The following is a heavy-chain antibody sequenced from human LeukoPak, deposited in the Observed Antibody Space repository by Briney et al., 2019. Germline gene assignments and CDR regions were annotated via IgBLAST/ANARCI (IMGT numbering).Heavy chain of an antibody. CDR2: FDPEDGET. Sequence: ASVKVSCKVSGYTLTELSMHWVRQAPGKGLEWTGGFDPEDGETIYAQKFQGRVTMTEDTSTDTAYMELSSLRSEDTAVYYCATLRDSSGYYSEDFDYWGQGTLVTVSS. V-gene: IGHV1-24*01. CDR3: ATLRDSSGYYSEDFDY. D-gene: IGHD3-22*01. CDR1: GYTLTELS. J-gene: IGHJ4*02.